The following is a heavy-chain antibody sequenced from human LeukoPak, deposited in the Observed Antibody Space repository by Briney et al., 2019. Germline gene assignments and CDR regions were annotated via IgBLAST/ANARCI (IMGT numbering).Heavy chain of an antibody. D-gene: IGHD5-12*01. CDR1: GFSFSGYA. CDR2: TSGGGDTT. V-gene: IGHV3-23*01. J-gene: IGHJ4*02. CDR3: ANRYTGFDWDFF. Sequence: GGSLRLSCAASGFSFSGYAMVWVRRAPGKGLEWISGTSGGGDTTHYADSVKGRFIISRENSKNTLYLQMSSLRAEDTAIYYCANRYTGFDWDFFWGQGTLVTVSS.